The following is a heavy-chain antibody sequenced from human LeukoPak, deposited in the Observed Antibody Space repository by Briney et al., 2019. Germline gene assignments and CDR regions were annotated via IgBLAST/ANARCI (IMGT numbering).Heavy chain of an antibody. CDR2: MHYSGST. CDR1: GGSITKNGYY. Sequence: SEPLSLTCSVSGGSITKNGYYWGWIRQSPETGLEWIGSMHYSGSTYYNPSLNSRVTISVDTSKNQFSLKLSSVTAADTAVYYCARGHSRLELLGVVDYWGQGALVTVSS. D-gene: IGHD1-7*01. V-gene: IGHV4-39*07. J-gene: IGHJ4*02. CDR3: ARGHSRLELLGVVDY.